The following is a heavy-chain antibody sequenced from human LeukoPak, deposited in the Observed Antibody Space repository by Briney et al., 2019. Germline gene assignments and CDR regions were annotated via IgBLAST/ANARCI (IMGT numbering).Heavy chain of an antibody. V-gene: IGHV4-59*08. Sequence: SETLSLTCTVSGGSISSYYWSWIRQPPGKGLEWIAYISGIGSINYNPSLKSRVTISVDTSKNQFSLKLSSVTAADTAVYYCARHTTAHDYWGQGTLVTVSS. D-gene: IGHD4-17*01. CDR2: ISGIGSI. CDR1: GGSISSYY. J-gene: IGHJ4*02. CDR3: ARHTTAHDY.